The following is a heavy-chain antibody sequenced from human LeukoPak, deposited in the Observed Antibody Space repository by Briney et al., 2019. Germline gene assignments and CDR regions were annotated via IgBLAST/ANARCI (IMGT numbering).Heavy chain of an antibody. CDR3: ARGRYDFWSGYYHYYYGMDV. Sequence: SETLSLTCTVSGGSVSSGSYYWSWIRQPPGKGLEWIGYIYYSGSTNYNPSLKSRVTISVDTSKNQFSLKLSSVTAADTAVYYCARGRYDFWSGYYHYYYGMDVWGQGTTVTVSS. CDR1: GGSVSSGSYY. D-gene: IGHD3-3*01. V-gene: IGHV4-61*01. J-gene: IGHJ6*02. CDR2: IYYSGST.